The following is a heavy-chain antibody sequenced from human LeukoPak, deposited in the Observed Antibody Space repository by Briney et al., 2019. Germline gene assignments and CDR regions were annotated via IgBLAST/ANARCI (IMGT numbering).Heavy chain of an antibody. J-gene: IGHJ4*02. CDR1: GFTFSDYW. D-gene: IGHD1-26*01. CDR3: ARAMIVSGSNSGGVDY. Sequence: GGSLRLSCAASGFTFSDYWMSWVRQAPGKGLEWVANIKQGGSEKYYVDSVKGRFTISRDNAKNSLYLQMNSLRAEDTAVYYCARAMIVSGSNSGGVDYWGQGTLVTVSS. V-gene: IGHV3-7*01. CDR2: IKQGGSEK.